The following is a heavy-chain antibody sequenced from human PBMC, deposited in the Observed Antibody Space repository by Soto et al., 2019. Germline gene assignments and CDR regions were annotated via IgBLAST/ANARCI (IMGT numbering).Heavy chain of an antibody. J-gene: IGHJ4*02. Sequence: QVQLVQSGAEVKKPGASVTVSCKASGYTFTNYGINWVRQAPGQGLEWMGWISAYSGHTNYAQKRQDGVNMTTDTPTSTAYMELRSMRSDDTAVYYCARRPHLADNVELDYWGQGTLVTVSS. CDR3: ARRPHLADNVELDY. V-gene: IGHV1-18*01. D-gene: IGHD6-19*01. CDR2: ISAYSGHT. CDR1: GYTFTNYG.